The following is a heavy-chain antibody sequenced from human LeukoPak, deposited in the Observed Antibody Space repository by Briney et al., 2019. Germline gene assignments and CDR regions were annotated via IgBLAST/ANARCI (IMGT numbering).Heavy chain of an antibody. CDR3: ARMSSSSWYVCDY. J-gene: IGHJ4*02. CDR1: GFTFSSYW. CDR2: IKQDGTEK. V-gene: IGHV3-7*01. D-gene: IGHD6-13*01. Sequence: GGSLRLSCVASGFTFSSYWITWVRQAPGKGLEWVANIKQDGTEKYFVDSVMGRFTISRDNAKNSLYLQMNSLRAEDTAVYYCARMSSSSWYVCDYWGQGTLVTVSS.